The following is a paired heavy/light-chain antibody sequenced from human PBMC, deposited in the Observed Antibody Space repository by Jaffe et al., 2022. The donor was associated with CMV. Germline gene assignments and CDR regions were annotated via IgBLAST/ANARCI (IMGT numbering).Light chain of an antibody. CDR2: AAS. J-gene: IGKJ2*01. V-gene: IGKV1-39*01. CDR1: QTISTY. Sequence: DIQMTQSPSSLSASVGDRVTITCRASQTISTYLNWYQQKPGKAPKLLISAASTLQSGVPSRFSGSGSETDFTLTISSLQPEDLATYYCQHSYSPLYTFGQGTKVEIK. CDR3: QHSYSPLYT.
Heavy chain of an antibody. Sequence: QLQLQESGPGLVKPSETLSLTCTVSGGSISNGNYYWGWIRQPPGKGLAWIASIYYSGSNSYYNPSLKSRVTISVDTSKNQFSLKLSSVTAADTAVYYCARLGYTSGAGDYWGQGILVTVSS. D-gene: IGHD2-15*01. CDR1: GGSISNGNYY. V-gene: IGHV4-39*01. CDR3: ARLGYTSGAGDY. CDR2: IYYSGSNS. J-gene: IGHJ4*02.